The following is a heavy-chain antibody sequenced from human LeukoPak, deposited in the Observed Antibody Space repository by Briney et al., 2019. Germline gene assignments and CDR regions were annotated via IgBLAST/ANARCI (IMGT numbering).Heavy chain of an antibody. Sequence: ASVKVSCKASGGTFSIYAISWVRQAPGQGLEWMGGIIPIFGTANYAQKFQGRVTITTDESTSTAYMELSSLRSEDTAVYYCARVGWLQLGSWFDPWGQGTLVTVSS. J-gene: IGHJ5*02. D-gene: IGHD5-24*01. CDR2: IIPIFGTA. CDR1: GGTFSIYA. CDR3: ARVGWLQLGSWFDP. V-gene: IGHV1-69*05.